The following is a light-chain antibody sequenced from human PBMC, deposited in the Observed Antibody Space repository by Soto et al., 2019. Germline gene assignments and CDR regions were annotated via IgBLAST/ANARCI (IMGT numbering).Light chain of an antibody. Sequence: DIVMTQSPDSLAVSLGERATINCKSSQSVLHSTNNKNYLAWYQQKPGQPPKLLIYWASTRESGVPDRFSGSLSGTDFPLTISSLQAEDVAVYYCQQYYSTPPVTFGPGTKVDIK. CDR1: QSVLHSTNNKNY. CDR2: WAS. CDR3: QQYYSTPPVT. J-gene: IGKJ3*01. V-gene: IGKV4-1*01.